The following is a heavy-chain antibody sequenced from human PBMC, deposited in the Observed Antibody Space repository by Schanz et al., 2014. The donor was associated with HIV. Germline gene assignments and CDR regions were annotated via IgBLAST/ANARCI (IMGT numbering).Heavy chain of an antibody. J-gene: IGHJ4*02. D-gene: IGHD3-10*01. V-gene: IGHV3-23*04. CDR2: ISGSGIST. CDR1: GFTFSNYG. CDR3: AKGQRGVVRGDIDC. Sequence: EQLVESGGGVVQPGRSLRLSCVASGFTFSNYGMSWVRQAPGKGLEWVSTISGSGISTYYADSVKGRFTISRDNSKNTLYLQMNSLRAEDTAVYYCAKGQRGVVRGDIDCWGQGTLVTVSS.